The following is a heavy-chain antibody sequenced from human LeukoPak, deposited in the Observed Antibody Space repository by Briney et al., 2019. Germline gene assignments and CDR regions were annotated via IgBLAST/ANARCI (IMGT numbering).Heavy chain of an antibody. Sequence: PSETLSLTCTVSGGSISSYYWSRIRQPPGKGLEWIGYIYYSGSTNYNPSLKSRVTISVDTSKNQFSLKLSSVTAADTAVYYCARRSYSNYFDFWGQGTLVTVSS. V-gene: IGHV4-59*08. CDR1: GGSISSYY. D-gene: IGHD1-26*01. J-gene: IGHJ4*02. CDR2: IYYSGST. CDR3: ARRSYSNYFDF.